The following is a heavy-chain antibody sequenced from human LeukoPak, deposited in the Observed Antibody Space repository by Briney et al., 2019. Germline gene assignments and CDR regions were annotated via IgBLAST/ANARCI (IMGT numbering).Heavy chain of an antibody. Sequence: PGGSLRLSCAASGFTFSSYWMSWVRQAPGKGLEWVANIKQDGSEKYYVDSVKGRFTVSRDNAKNSLYLHMNSLRAEDTAVYYCARVRRGAVAGLDYWGQGTLVTVSS. CDR2: IKQDGSEK. CDR1: GFTFSSYW. J-gene: IGHJ4*02. V-gene: IGHV3-7*01. CDR3: ARVRRGAVAGLDY. D-gene: IGHD6-19*01.